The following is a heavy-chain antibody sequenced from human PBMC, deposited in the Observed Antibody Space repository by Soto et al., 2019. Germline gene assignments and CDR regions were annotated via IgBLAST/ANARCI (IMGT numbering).Heavy chain of an antibody. CDR3: ARPFFRFLEWLLSPGFDP. J-gene: IGHJ5*02. CDR2: IFHSGST. CDR1: GASISSYY. Sequence: PSETLSLTCAVSGASISSYYWSWIRQPPGKGLEWVGFIFHSGSTNYNPSLKSRVTISVDTSKNQFSLKLSSVTAADTAVYYCARPFFRFLEWLLSPGFDPWGQGTLVTVSS. D-gene: IGHD3-3*01. V-gene: IGHV4-59*08.